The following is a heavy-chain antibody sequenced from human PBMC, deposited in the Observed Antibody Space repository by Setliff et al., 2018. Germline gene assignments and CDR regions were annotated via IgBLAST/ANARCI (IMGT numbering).Heavy chain of an antibody. CDR2: IHYGGTT. J-gene: IGHJ4*02. CDR3: ARTGTYRYFDY. CDR1: GGSISSGTYY. Sequence: PSETLSLTCTVSGGSISSGTYYWAWIRQPPGKGLEWIGRIHYGGTTYSNASLASRLTMSVDTSKNQFSLKLTSVTAADTAVYYCARTGTYRYFDYWGQGTRVTVS. D-gene: IGHD1-1*01. V-gene: IGHV4-39*01.